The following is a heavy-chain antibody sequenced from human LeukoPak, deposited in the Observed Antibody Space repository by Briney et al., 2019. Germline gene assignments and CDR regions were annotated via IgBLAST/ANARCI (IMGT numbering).Heavy chain of an antibody. CDR1: GFSLSTSGMC. V-gene: IGHV2-70*13. CDR3: TRTYSGSYAVHY. Sequence: SGPALVKPTQTLTLTCTFSGFSLSTSGMCVSWIRQPPVKALEWLALIDWDADTYYSTSLKTRLIISKDTSKNQVVLTMTNMDPVDTATYYCTRTYSGSYAVHYWGQGTLVTVSS. CDR2: IDWDADT. J-gene: IGHJ4*02. D-gene: IGHD1-26*01.